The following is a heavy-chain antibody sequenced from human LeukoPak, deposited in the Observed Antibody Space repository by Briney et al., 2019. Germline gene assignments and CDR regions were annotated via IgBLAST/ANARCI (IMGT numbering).Heavy chain of an antibody. D-gene: IGHD2-2*01. CDR3: ARHREGTTQVGLFNY. CDR1: GFTFSTYW. V-gene: IGHV3-7*01. Sequence: PGGSLRLSCAASGFTFSTYWMAWVRQAPGKGLEWVANIRQDGGEKYYVDSVKGRFTISRDNAQNSLYLHINSLGAEDTAVYYCARHREGTTQVGLFNYWGQGTVVTVSS. CDR2: IRQDGGEK. J-gene: IGHJ4*02.